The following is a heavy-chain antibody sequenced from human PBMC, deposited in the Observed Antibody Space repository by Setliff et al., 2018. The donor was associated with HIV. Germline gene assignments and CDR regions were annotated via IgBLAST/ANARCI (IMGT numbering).Heavy chain of an antibody. CDR1: GFTFSSSS. J-gene: IGHJ4*02. V-gene: IGHV3-7*01. CDR3: ARGGTTSWNF. Sequence: GGSLRLSCAASGFTFSSSSMTWVRQAPGKGLEWVASINQDGSEKYYLNSLKGRFFIFRDNAKNSLYLQMNSLRLEDTAVYYCARGGTTSWNFWGQGTPVTVSS. D-gene: IGHD4-17*01. CDR2: INQDGSEK.